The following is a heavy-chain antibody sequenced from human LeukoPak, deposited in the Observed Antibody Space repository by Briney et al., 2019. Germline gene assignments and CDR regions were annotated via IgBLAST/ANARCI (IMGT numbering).Heavy chain of an antibody. CDR3: ARGFDFWSGYGYYFDY. D-gene: IGHD3-3*01. CDR2: IYSGGST. CDR1: GFTVSSHY. V-gene: IGHV3-53*01. J-gene: IGHJ4*02. Sequence: PGGSLRLSCAASGFTVSSHYMSWVRQAPGKGLEWVSVIYSGGSTYYADSVKGRFTIPRDNSKNTLYLQMHSMRAEDTAVYYCARGFDFWSGYGYYFDYWGQGTLVTVSS.